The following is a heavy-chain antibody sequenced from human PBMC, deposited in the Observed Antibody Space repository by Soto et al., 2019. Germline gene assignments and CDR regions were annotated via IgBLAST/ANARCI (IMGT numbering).Heavy chain of an antibody. J-gene: IGHJ6*02. D-gene: IGHD2-21*01. CDR1: PISISRDY. Sequence: PGGSLRLSCSPSPISISRDYNAWVRQPPGKGLEWVSTTFSGGNTEYAASVKGRCSISRDNYKNTLYLQMDNLRVEDTAVYYCARKPPSAIQGGAFGMDVWGQGTTVTVS. V-gene: IGHV3-53*01. CDR3: ARKPPSAIQGGAFGMDV. CDR2: TFSGGNT.